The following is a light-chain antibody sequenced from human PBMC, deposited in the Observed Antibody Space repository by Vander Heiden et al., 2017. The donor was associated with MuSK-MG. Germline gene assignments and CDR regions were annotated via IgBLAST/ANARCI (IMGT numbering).Light chain of an antibody. J-gene: IGKJ5*01. Sequence: EIVLTQSPATLSLSPGERATLSCRASQSVSSYLAWYQQKPGQAPRLLIYDASNRATGSPARCSGSGSGTDFTLTISSLEPEDFAVYYCQQRSNWPPSITFGQGTRLEIK. V-gene: IGKV3-11*01. CDR2: DAS. CDR3: QQRSNWPPSIT. CDR1: QSVSSY.